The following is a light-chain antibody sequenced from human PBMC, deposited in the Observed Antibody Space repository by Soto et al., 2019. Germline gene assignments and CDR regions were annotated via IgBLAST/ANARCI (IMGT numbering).Light chain of an antibody. CDR2: AAS. CDR3: QQYYSYPIT. J-gene: IGKJ3*01. Sequence: TGDRVTITCRASQGISSYLAWYQQKPGKAPKLLIYAASTLQSGVPSRFSGSGSGTDFTLTISCLQSEDFATYYCQQYYSYPITFGPGTKVDIK. V-gene: IGKV1-8*01. CDR1: QGISSY.